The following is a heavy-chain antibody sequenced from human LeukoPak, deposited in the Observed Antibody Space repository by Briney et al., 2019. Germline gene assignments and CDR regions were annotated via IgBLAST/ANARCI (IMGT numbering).Heavy chain of an antibody. CDR2: IIPIFGTA. V-gene: IGHV1-69*05. CDR1: GGTFSSYA. CDR3: ATXXYCGGDXYSXXXXI. Sequence: SVKVSCKASGGTFSSYAISWVRQAPGQGLEWMGGIIPIFGTANYAQKFQGRVTITTDESTSTAYMELSSLRSEDTAVYYCATXXYCGGDXYSXXXXIWGQG. D-gene: IGHD2-21*02. J-gene: IGHJ3*02.